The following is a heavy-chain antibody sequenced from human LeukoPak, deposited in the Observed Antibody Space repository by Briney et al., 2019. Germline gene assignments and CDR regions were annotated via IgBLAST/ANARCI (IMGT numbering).Heavy chain of an antibody. Sequence: SSETLSLTCIVSGGPISSHYWSWIRQPPGKGLEWLGYIYDSENASYNPSLKSRVTISIDMSKNQFSLKLNSVSAADTAVYYCARGGRITMVRGVMGGWFDPWGQGTVVTVSS. CDR2: IYDSENA. V-gene: IGHV4-59*11. J-gene: IGHJ5*02. CDR1: GGPISSHY. CDR3: ARGGRITMVRGVMGGWFDP. D-gene: IGHD3-10*01.